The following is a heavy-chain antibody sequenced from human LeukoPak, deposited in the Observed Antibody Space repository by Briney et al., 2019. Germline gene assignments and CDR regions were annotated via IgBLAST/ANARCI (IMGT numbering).Heavy chain of an antibody. V-gene: IGHV2-5*02. Sequence: SGPTLVNPTQTLTLTCTFSGFSLSTSGVGVGWIRQPPGKALEWLALIYWDDDKRYSPSLKTRLTITKDTSKNQVVLTMTNMDPVDTATYYCAHRSADYGGNSGYYFVYWGQGTLVTVSS. D-gene: IGHD4-23*01. CDR3: AHRSADYGGNSGYYFVY. CDR2: IYWDDDK. J-gene: IGHJ4*02. CDR1: GFSLSTSGVG.